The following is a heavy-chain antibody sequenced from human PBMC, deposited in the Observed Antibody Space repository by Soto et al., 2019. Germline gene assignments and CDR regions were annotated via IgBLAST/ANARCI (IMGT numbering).Heavy chain of an antibody. D-gene: IGHD6-19*01. Sequence: QVQLVQSGAEVKKPGASVKVSCKASGYTFTSYAMHWVRQAPGQRLEWMGWINAGNGNTKYSQKFQGRVTITRDTSASTAYMELSSLRSEDTAVYYCARDLGAVAGRGYNWFDPWGKGTLVTVSS. J-gene: IGHJ5*02. V-gene: IGHV1-3*01. CDR2: INAGNGNT. CDR1: GYTFTSYA. CDR3: ARDLGAVAGRGYNWFDP.